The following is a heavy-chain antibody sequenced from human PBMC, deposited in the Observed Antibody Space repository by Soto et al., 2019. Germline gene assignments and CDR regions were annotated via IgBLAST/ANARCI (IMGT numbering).Heavy chain of an antibody. CDR2: IYYSGST. D-gene: IGHD3-3*01. CDR3: ARATIFGVVIEY. V-gene: IGHV4-61*01. J-gene: IGHJ4*02. Sequence: SETLSLTCTVSGGSVSSGSYYWSWIRQPPGKGLEWIGYIYYSGSTNYNPSLKSRVTISVDTSKNQFSLKLSSVTAADTAVYYCARATIFGVVIEYWGQGTLVTVSS. CDR1: GGSVSSGSYY.